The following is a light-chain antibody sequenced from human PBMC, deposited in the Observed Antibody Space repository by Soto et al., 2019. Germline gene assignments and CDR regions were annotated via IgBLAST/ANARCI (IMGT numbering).Light chain of an antibody. CDR2: EVT. Sequence: QSALTQPASVSGSPGQSTTISCTGSSSDLGAFKYVSWYQQHPGKAPQLMIYEVTNRPSGVSLRFSGSKSGNTASLTISGLQAEDEADYYCSSYTGSSTYVFGTGTKVTVL. CDR1: SSDLGAFKY. CDR3: SSYTGSSTYV. V-gene: IGLV2-14*01. J-gene: IGLJ1*01.